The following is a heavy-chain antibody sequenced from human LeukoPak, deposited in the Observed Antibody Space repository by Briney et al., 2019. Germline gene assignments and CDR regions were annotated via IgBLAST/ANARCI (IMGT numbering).Heavy chain of an antibody. CDR1: GFTFGDYA. V-gene: IGHV3-49*03. Sequence: PGRSLRLSCTASGFTFGDYAMSWFRQAPGEGLEWVGFIRSKAYGGTTEYAASVKGRFTISRDDSKSIAYLQMNSLKTEDTAVYYCTRFVVVVAAPSGWGQGTLVTVSS. CDR3: TRFVVVVAAPSG. J-gene: IGHJ4*02. D-gene: IGHD2-15*01. CDR2: IRSKAYGGTT.